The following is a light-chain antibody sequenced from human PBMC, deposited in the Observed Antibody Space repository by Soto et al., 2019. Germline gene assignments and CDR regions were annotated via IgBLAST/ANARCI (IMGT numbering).Light chain of an antibody. CDR1: SSGVGGYHY. CDR3: SSYTGSNTPVV. CDR2: DVT. J-gene: IGLJ2*01. Sequence: QSALTQPASLSGSPGQSITISCTGTSSGVGGYHYVSWYQQHPGKSPNIIIIDVTNRPSGVSNRFSGSKSGNSASLTISGRKAEDEADYYCSSYTGSNTPVVFGGGTKLTVL. V-gene: IGLV2-14*01.